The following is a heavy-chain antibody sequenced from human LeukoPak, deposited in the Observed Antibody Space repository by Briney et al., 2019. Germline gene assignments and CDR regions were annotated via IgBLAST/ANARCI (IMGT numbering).Heavy chain of an antibody. Sequence: PGGSLRLSCEASGYSFSAYWMHWVRQGPGKGLEWVAFIRYDGSNKYYIDSVKGRFTISRDDSKNTLYLQMNSLKTEDTAVYYCTTDLPGRYSSSSGDDYWGQGTLVTVSS. D-gene: IGHD6-6*01. J-gene: IGHJ4*02. V-gene: IGHV3-30*02. CDR2: IRYDGSNK. CDR3: TTDLPGRYSSSSGDDY. CDR1: GYSFSAYW.